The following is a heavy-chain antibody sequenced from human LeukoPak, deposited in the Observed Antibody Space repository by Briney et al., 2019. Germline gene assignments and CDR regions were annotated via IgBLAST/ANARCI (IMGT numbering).Heavy chain of an antibody. V-gene: IGHV3-64D*06. J-gene: IGHJ4*02. CDR1: GFTFSAYA. CDR2: ISPNGGST. Sequence: GGSLRLSCSASGFTFSAYAMHWVRQAPGKGLEYVSAISPNGGSTYYADSVKGRFTISRDNSKNTLYLQMSSLRVEDTAVYYCARCESSGWFYPFDYWGQGTLVTVSS. D-gene: IGHD6-19*01. CDR3: ARCESSGWFYPFDY.